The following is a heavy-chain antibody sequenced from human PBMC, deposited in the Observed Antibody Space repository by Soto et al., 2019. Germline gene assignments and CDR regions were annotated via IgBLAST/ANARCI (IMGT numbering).Heavy chain of an antibody. V-gene: IGHV3-7*03. D-gene: IGHD5-12*01. CDR1: GLIFINHW. CDR2: IKQDGSEK. Sequence: VSLLLSSTASGLIFINHWMSWIRQAPGKGLQWVANIKQDGSEKYYVDSVKGRFTISRDNAKNSLYLQMNSLRAEDAAVYYCARQGREMATIFTDSWGQGNLVTVSS. J-gene: IGHJ5*01. CDR3: ARQGREMATIFTDS.